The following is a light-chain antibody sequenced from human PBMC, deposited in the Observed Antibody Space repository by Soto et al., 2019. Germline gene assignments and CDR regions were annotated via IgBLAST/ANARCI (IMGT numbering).Light chain of an antibody. J-gene: IGKJ1*01. CDR2: GAS. CDR1: QSVRTK. CDR3: QHCDTSWP. Sequence: EIVMTQSPDTLYVSPGEGATLSYRASQSVRTKLAWYQQKAGQAPRLLIHGASTRATGFPSRFSGSGSGTEFTLTISSLQPDDFATYYCQHCDTSWPFGQGTKVDIK. V-gene: IGKV3-15*01.